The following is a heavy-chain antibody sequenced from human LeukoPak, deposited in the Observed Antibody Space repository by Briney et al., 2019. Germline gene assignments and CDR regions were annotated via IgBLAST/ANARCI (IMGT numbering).Heavy chain of an antibody. CDR2: ISYDGSNK. Sequence: PGGSLRLSCAASGLTFSSYAMHWVRQAPGKALEWVAVISYDGSNKYYADSVKGRFTISRDNSKNTLYMQMNSLRAEDTAVYYCARDILPKYCSGGSCYSGADYWGQGTLVTVSS. CDR1: GLTFSSYA. J-gene: IGHJ4*02. V-gene: IGHV3-30-3*01. CDR3: ARDILPKYCSGGSCYSGADY. D-gene: IGHD2-15*01.